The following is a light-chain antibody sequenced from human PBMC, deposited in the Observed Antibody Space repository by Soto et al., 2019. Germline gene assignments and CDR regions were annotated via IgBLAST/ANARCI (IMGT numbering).Light chain of an antibody. CDR1: SSNIGAGSY. Sequence: QSVLTQPPSVSGAPGQRVTISCTGSSSNIGAGSYVHWYQQLPGTAPKLLIYENNNRPSGVPDRFSGSESGTTASLAVTGLRAEDEADYYCHSYDSSLSGWVFGGGTKVTVL. CDR2: ENN. CDR3: HSYDSSLSGWV. J-gene: IGLJ3*02. V-gene: IGLV1-40*01.